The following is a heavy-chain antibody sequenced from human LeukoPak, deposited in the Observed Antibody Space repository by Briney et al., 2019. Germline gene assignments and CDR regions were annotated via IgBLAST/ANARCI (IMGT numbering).Heavy chain of an antibody. CDR2: IKQDGSEK. D-gene: IGHD3/OR15-3a*01. CDR1: GFAFSTYA. Sequence: GGSLRLSCAASGFAFSTYAMSWVRQVPGQGLEWVANIKQDGSEKFYVASVKGRFTISRDNGKSSLYLQMNSLRAEDTALYYCATSYDMGWLIGYWGQGTLVTVSS. J-gene: IGHJ4*02. CDR3: ATSYDMGWLIGY. V-gene: IGHV3-7*03.